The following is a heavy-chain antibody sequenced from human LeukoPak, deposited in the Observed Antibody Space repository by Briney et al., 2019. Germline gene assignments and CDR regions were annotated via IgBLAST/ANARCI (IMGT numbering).Heavy chain of an antibody. CDR3: ARGRSSGWSSLRY. Sequence: ASVKVSCKASGYTFTGYYMHWVRQAPGQGLEWMGWINPNSGGTNYAQKFQGRVTMTRDTSISTAYMELSRLRSDDTAVYYCARGRSSGWSSLRYWGQGTLVTVSS. D-gene: IGHD6-19*01. V-gene: IGHV1-2*02. CDR2: INPNSGGT. CDR1: GYTFTGYY. J-gene: IGHJ4*02.